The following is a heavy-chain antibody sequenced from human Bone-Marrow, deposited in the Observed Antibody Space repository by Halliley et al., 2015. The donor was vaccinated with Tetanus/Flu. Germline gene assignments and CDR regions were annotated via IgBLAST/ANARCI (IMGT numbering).Heavy chain of an antibody. V-gene: IGHV1-69*01. CDR3: ARDDYYDSSGYYVEYAFDI. D-gene: IGHD3-22*01. CDR1: GGTFSSYA. Sequence: QLVHSGAEVKKPGSSVKVSCKASGGTFSSYAISWVRQAPGQGLEWMGGIIPIFGTTNYAQKLQGRVTVTADVSTSTAYMELSSLRSEDTAVYYCARDDYYDSSGYYVEYAFDIWGQGTMVTVSS. J-gene: IGHJ3*02. CDR2: IIPIFGTT.